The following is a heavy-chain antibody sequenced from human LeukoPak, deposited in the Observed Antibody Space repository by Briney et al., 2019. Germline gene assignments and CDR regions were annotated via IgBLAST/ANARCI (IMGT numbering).Heavy chain of an antibody. D-gene: IGHD6-19*01. CDR1: GYTFTSYG. CDR3: ARLYSSGWYHPLNWYYYYYGMDV. CDR2: ISAYNGNT. Sequence: ASVKVSCKASGYTFTSYGISWVRQAPGQGLEWMGWISAYNGNTNYAQKLQGRVTMTTDTSTSTAYMELRSLRSDDTAVYYCARLYSSGWYHPLNWYYYYYGMDVWGQGITVTVSS. J-gene: IGHJ6*02. V-gene: IGHV1-18*01.